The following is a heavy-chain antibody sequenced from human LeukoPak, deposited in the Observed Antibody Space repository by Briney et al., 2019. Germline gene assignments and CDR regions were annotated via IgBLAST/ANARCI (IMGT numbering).Heavy chain of an antibody. V-gene: IGHV4-34*01. CDR2: INHSGST. D-gene: IGHD3-9*01. Sequence: SETLSLTCAVYGGSFSGYYWSWIRQPPGKGLEWIGEINHSGSTNYNPSLKSRVTISVDTSKNQFSLKLSSVTAADTAVYYCAREGSGYYLAQKAFDYWGQGTLVTVSS. J-gene: IGHJ4*02. CDR1: GGSFSGYY. CDR3: AREGSGYYLAQKAFDY.